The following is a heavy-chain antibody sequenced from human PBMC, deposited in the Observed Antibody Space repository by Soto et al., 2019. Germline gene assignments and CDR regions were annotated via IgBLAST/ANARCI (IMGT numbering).Heavy chain of an antibody. J-gene: IGHJ5*01. CDR2: INHSGRV. D-gene: IGHD3-22*01. CDR1: GGSFSGHS. CDR3: SNRDYDTNGYYRLDT. Sequence: PSETLSLTCAVYGGSFSGHSWTWIRQSPGKGLEWIGDINHSGRVNYSPSLKSRVTISLDTSKNQFSLTLSAVTAADTAMYYCSNRDYDTNGYYRLDTWGQGTLVTVSS. V-gene: IGHV4-34*01.